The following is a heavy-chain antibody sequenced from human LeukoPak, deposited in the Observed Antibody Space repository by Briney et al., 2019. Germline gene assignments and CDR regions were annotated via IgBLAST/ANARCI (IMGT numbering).Heavy chain of an antibody. CDR1: GGTFSRYA. D-gene: IGHD6-19*01. V-gene: IGHV1-69*13. CDR3: ARDRPYTGGWRGFDY. J-gene: IGHJ4*02. CDR2: IIPIFGIA. Sequence: SVKVSCKASGGTFSRYAISWVRQAPGQGLEWMGGIIPIFGIANYAQKFQGRVTITADESTSTAYIELSSLRSEDTAVYYCARDRPYTGGWRGFDYWGQGTLVTVSS.